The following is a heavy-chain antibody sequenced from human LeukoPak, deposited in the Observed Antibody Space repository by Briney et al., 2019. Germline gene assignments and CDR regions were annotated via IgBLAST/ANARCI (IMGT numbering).Heavy chain of an antibody. J-gene: IGHJ3*02. CDR3: ARLVGAPGAFDI. CDR2: IIPIFGTA. Sequence: GASVKVSCKASGGTFGSYAISWVRQAPGQGLEWMGGIIPIFGTANYAQKFQGRVTITTDESTSTAYMELSSLRSEDTAVYYCARLVGAPGAFDIWGQGTMVTVSS. D-gene: IGHD1-26*01. V-gene: IGHV1-69*05. CDR1: GGTFGSYA.